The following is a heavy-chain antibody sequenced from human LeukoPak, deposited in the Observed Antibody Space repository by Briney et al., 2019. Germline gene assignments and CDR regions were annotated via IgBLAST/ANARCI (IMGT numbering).Heavy chain of an antibody. CDR1: GFTVSSNY. Sequence: GGSLRLSCADSGFTVSSNYMRWVRQAPGKGLEWVSVIYSGGSTYYADSVKGRFTISRDNSKNTLYLQMNSLRAEDTAVYYCARAARLLWFGELSTPYYFDYWGQGTLVTVSS. CDR3: ARAARLLWFGELSTPYYFDY. J-gene: IGHJ4*02. V-gene: IGHV3-66*01. CDR2: IYSGGST. D-gene: IGHD3-10*01.